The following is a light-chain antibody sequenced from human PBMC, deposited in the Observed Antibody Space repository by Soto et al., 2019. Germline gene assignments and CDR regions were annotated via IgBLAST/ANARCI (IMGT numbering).Light chain of an antibody. Sequence: ELVMTQSPVTLSASPGERATLSCRASQSISNNLAWHQQKPGQAPRLLIYGASTRATGIPARFSGSGSGTEFTLTISSLQSEDFAVYYCQQYGSSALTFGGGTKVEIK. V-gene: IGKV3-15*01. CDR3: QQYGSSALT. J-gene: IGKJ4*01. CDR2: GAS. CDR1: QSISNN.